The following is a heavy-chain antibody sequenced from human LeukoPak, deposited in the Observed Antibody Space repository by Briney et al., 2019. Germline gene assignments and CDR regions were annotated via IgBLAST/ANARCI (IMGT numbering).Heavy chain of an antibody. Sequence: SETLSLTCTVSGGSISSSSYYWGWIRQPPGKGLEWIGSIYYSGSTYYNPSLKSRVTISVDTSKNQFSLKLSSVTAADTAVYYCARPAYCGSGYYFHYWGQGTLVTVSS. D-gene: IGHD2-21*01. CDR2: IYYSGST. CDR3: ARPAYCGSGYYFHY. V-gene: IGHV4-39*07. CDR1: GGSISSSSYY. J-gene: IGHJ4*02.